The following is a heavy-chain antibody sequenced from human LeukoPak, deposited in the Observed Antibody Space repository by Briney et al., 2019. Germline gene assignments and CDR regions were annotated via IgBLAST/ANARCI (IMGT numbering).Heavy chain of an antibody. V-gene: IGHV3-20*04. CDR1: GFTFDDYG. CDR2: INWNGGST. Sequence: PGGSLRLSCAASGFTFDDYGMSWVRQAPGKGLEWVSGINWNGGSTGYADSVKGRFTISRDNAKNSLFLQMHSLSAEDTAVYFCGRAGVDSGGYYQGFDYWGQGTLVTVSS. J-gene: IGHJ4*02. D-gene: IGHD3-22*01. CDR3: GRAGVDSGGYYQGFDY.